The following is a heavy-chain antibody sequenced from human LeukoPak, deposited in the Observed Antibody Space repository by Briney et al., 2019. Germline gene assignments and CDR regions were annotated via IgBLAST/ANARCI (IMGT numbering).Heavy chain of an antibody. CDR1: GYTFTSYG. V-gene: IGHV1-18*04. Sequence: ASVKVSCKASGYTFTSYGISWVRQAPGQGLEWMGWISTYNGNTNYAQKFQGRVTMTTDTSTSTAYMELRSLRSDDTAIYCCAREGYSSIWYPRRYFDLWGRGTLVTVSS. D-gene: IGHD6-13*01. CDR3: AREGYSSIWYPRRYFDL. J-gene: IGHJ2*01. CDR2: ISTYNGNT.